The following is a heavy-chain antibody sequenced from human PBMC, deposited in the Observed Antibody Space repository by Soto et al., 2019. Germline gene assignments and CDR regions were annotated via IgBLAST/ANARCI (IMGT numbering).Heavy chain of an antibody. D-gene: IGHD6-19*01. V-gene: IGHV3-74*01. CDR2: INSDGSTT. Sequence: EVQLVESGGGLVQPGGSLRLSCADSGFIISSNWMHWVRQAPGKGLVWVSRINSDGSTTSYAGSVKGRFTISRDNAKNTLYLQMTSLRAEDTAVYYCARGPSGWYGFDYWGQGTLVTVSS. CDR3: ARGPSGWYGFDY. J-gene: IGHJ4*02. CDR1: GFIISSNW.